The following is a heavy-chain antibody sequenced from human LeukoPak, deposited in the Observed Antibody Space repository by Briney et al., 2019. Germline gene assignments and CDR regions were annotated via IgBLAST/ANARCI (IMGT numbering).Heavy chain of an antibody. V-gene: IGHV3-23*01. CDR2: ISAGGGTA. D-gene: IGHD6-13*01. CDR1: GFTFSSYA. Sequence: GGSLRLSCAASGFTFSSYAMSWVRQAPGKGLDWVSSISAGGGTAYYADSVKGRFAISRDDSKNTLYLQMNSLRAEDTAVYYCAKTRPLDSSSWSHGDYWGQGTLVTVSS. J-gene: IGHJ4*02. CDR3: AKTRPLDSSSWSHGDY.